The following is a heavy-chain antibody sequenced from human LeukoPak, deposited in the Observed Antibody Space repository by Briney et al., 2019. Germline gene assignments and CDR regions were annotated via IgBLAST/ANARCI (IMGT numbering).Heavy chain of an antibody. Sequence: PGGSLRLSCAAPGFMFHDYAIHWVRQAPGKGLEWVSLISGDGGSTFYADSVKGRFTISRDNSKNSLYLQMNSLRAEDTAVYYCVATVTILDYWGQGTLVTVSS. J-gene: IGHJ4*02. CDR2: ISGDGGST. D-gene: IGHD4-17*01. V-gene: IGHV3-43*02. CDR3: VATVTILDY. CDR1: GFMFHDYA.